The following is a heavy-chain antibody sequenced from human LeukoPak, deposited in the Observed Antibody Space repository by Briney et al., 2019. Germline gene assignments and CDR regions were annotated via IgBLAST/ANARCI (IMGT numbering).Heavy chain of an antibody. CDR3: AHIFYGDYFDY. V-gene: IGHV2-5*08. J-gene: IGHJ4*02. Sequence: TLSLTCTVSGGSISSYYWSWIRQPPGKALEWLALIYWDDDKRYSPSLKSRLTITKDTSKNQVVLTMTNMDPVDTATYYCAHIFYGDYFDYWGQGTLVTVSS. CDR1: GGSISSYYW. CDR2: IYWDDDK. D-gene: IGHD4-17*01.